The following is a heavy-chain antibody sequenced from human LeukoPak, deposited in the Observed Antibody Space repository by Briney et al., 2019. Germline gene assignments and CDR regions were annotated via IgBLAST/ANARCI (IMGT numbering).Heavy chain of an antibody. CDR2: ISSSSSYI. CDR3: ARRGIAVAGTDY. V-gene: IGHV3-21*01. D-gene: IGHD6-19*01. Sequence: GGSLRLSCAASGFTFSGYSMSWVRQAPGKGLEWVSSISSSSSYIYYADSVKGRFTISRDNAKNSLYLQMNSLRAEDTAVYYCARRGIAVAGTDYWGQGTLVTVSP. CDR1: GFTFSGYS. J-gene: IGHJ4*02.